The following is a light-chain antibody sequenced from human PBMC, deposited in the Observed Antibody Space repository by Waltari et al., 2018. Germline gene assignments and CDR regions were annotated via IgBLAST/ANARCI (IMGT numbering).Light chain of an antibody. CDR3: SSYTSSSTRV. CDR2: EVS. J-gene: IGLJ3*02. V-gene: IGLV2-14*01. CDR1: SSDVGGYNY. Sequence: QSALTQPASVSGSPGQSITISCTGTSSDVGGYNYVSWYQQHPGQAPKLMIYEVSKRPSGVSNRFSGAKSGNTASLTISGLQAEDEADYYCSSYTSSSTRVFGVGTKLTVL.